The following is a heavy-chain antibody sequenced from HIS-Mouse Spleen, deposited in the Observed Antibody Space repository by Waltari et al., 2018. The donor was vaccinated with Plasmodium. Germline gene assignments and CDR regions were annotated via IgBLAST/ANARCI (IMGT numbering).Heavy chain of an antibody. J-gene: IGHJ2*01. CDR2: IKQDGSEK. Sequence: EVQLVESGGGLVEPGGSLRLGCAASGFPFSSYWMSWVRQAPGKGLEWVANIKQDGSEKYYVDSVKGRFTISRDNAKNSLYLQMNSLRAEDTAVYYCASSWYWYFDLWGRGTLVTVSS. CDR3: ASSWYWYFDL. D-gene: IGHD6-13*01. CDR1: GFPFSSYW. V-gene: IGHV3-7*01.